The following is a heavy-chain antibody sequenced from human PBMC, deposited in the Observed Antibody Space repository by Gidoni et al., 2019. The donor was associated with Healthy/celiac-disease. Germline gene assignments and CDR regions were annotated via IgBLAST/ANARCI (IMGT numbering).Heavy chain of an antibody. Sequence: EVQLVESGGGLVKPGRSLRLSCTASGFTLGDYAMSWFRQAPGKGLEWVGFIRSKAYGGTTEYAASVKGRFTISRDDSKSIAYRQMNSLKTEDTAVYYCTRGGGYPDYWGQGTLVTVSS. D-gene: IGHD3-10*01. CDR3: TRGGGYPDY. V-gene: IGHV3-49*05. CDR1: GFTLGDYA. CDR2: IRSKAYGGTT. J-gene: IGHJ4*02.